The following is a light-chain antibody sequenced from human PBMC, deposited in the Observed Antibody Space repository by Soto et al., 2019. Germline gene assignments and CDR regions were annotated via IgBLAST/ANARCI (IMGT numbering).Light chain of an antibody. V-gene: IGLV2-14*01. CDR2: EVT. CDR1: SSDVGAYNY. CDR3: NSFTTSYTYV. Sequence: QSALTQPASVSGSPGQSITISCTGTSSDVGAYNYVSWYQQHPGKAPKLMIYEVTNRPSGVSNRFSGSKSDNTASLTISGLQAEDEADYYCNSFTTSYTYVFGTGTKLTVL. J-gene: IGLJ1*01.